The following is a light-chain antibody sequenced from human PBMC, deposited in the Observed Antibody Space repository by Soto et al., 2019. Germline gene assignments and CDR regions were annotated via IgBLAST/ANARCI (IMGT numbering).Light chain of an antibody. V-gene: IGKV1-39*01. J-gene: IGKJ1*01. CDR3: RQSYSPLQT. CDR2: AAS. Sequence: DIQMTQSTSSLCASVGDRVTITSRASQSISSYLNWYQQKPGKAPKLLIYAASSLQSGVPSRFSGSGSGTDTTLTISSLKPEDFATYYWRQSYSPLQTFGQGAKV. CDR1: QSISSY.